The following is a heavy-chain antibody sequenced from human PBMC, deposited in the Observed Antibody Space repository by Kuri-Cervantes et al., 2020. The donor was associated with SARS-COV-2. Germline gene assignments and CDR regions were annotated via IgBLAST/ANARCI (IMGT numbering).Heavy chain of an antibody. CDR3: AGTTKLVGATIFDY. J-gene: IGHJ4*02. D-gene: IGHD1-26*01. CDR2: INHSGST. Sequence: GSLRLSCAVYGGSFSGYYWSWIRQPPGKGLEWIGEINHSGSTNYNPSLKSRVTISVDTSKNQFSLKLSSVTAADTAVYYCAGTTKLVGATIFDYWGQGTLVTVSS. CDR1: GGSFSGYY. V-gene: IGHV4-34*01.